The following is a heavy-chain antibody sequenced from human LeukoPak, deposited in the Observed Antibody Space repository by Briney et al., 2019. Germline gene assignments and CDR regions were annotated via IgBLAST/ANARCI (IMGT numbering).Heavy chain of an antibody. CDR3: AKDNGAFLTPDS. J-gene: IGHJ5*01. D-gene: IGHD4-17*01. Sequence: GGSLRLSCAASGFTFSSYAMSWVRQAPGKGLEWVSAISGGGGSTYYADSVKGRFTISRDNSKNTLYLQMNSLRAEDTAVYYCAKDNGAFLTPDSWGQGALVTVSS. CDR1: GFTFSSYA. CDR2: ISGGGGST. V-gene: IGHV3-23*01.